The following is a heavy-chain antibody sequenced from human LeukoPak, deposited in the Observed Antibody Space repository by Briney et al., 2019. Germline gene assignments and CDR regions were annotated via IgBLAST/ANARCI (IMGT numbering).Heavy chain of an antibody. J-gene: IGHJ4*02. Sequence: GGSLRLSCAASAFSFSTYTMNWVRQAPGKGLEWVSSITGSSSYISYADSVKGRFTISRDNAKNSLYLQMNSLRAEDTAVYYCARGATTTVTPFDYWGQGTLVTVSS. CDR3: ARGATTTVTPFDY. CDR2: ITGSSSYI. CDR1: AFSFSTYT. V-gene: IGHV3-21*01. D-gene: IGHD4-17*01.